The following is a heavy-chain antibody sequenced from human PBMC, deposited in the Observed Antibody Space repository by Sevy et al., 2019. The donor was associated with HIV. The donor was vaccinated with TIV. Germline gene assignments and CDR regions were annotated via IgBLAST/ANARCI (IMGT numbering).Heavy chain of an antibody. Sequence: EGSLRLSCAASGFTFAKYSMSWLRQAPGKGLEWVSTFSFGCGRINYADSVKGRFTISRDDSKNTLYLQMNILRAEDTATYFCAREGCSQPHDYWGQGTLVTVSS. CDR2: FSFGCGRI. CDR1: GFTFAKYS. D-gene: IGHD6-19*01. CDR3: AREGCSQPHDY. J-gene: IGHJ4*02. V-gene: IGHV3-23*01.